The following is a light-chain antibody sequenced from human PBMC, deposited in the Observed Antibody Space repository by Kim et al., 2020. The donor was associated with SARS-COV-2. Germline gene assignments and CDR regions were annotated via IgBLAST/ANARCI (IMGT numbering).Light chain of an antibody. CDR2: DVN. J-gene: IGLJ2*01. CDR3: CSYAGSSTWI. CDR1: TSDIGSYKL. V-gene: IGLV2-23*02. Sequence: GQSITISCTGATSDIGSYKLVSWYQQHPGKAPKLVISDVNERPSGVSHRFSGSKSGNTASLTISGLQDDDEGDYYCCSYAGSSTWIFGGGTKLTVL.